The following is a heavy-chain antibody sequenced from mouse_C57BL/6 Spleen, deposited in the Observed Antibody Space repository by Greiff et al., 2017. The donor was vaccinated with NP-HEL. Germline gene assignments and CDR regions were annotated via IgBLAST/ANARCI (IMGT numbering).Heavy chain of an antibody. CDR2: INPNNGGT. Sequence: VQLKQSGPELVKPGASVKIPCKASGYTFTDYNMDWVKQSHGKSLEWIGDINPNNGGTIYNQKFKGKATLTVDKSSSTAYMELRSLTSEDTAVYYCARSGVWGYAMDCWGQGTSVTVSS. J-gene: IGHJ4*01. CDR1: GYTFTDYN. V-gene: IGHV1-18*01. CDR3: ARSGVWGYAMDC.